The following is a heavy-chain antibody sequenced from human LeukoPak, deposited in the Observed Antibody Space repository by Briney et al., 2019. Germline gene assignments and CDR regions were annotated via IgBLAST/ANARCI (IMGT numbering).Heavy chain of an antibody. Sequence: GGSLRLSCAVSGFTFSDYYMSWIRQAPGRGLEWVSYISTGSSYTNYADSVKGRFTISRDNAKNSLYLQMNSLRAEDTAVYYCARYLYESSAFDYWGQGALVTVSS. CDR3: ARYLYESSAFDY. V-gene: IGHV3-11*03. CDR2: ISTGSSYT. D-gene: IGHD3-22*01. J-gene: IGHJ4*02. CDR1: GFTFSDYY.